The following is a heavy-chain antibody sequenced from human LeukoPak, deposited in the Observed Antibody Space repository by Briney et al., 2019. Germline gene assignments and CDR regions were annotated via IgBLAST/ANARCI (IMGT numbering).Heavy chain of an antibody. V-gene: IGHV3-7*01. CDR1: GFTLNLYW. CDR2: IKPDGTEQ. Sequence: PGRTLCLSCAPSGFTLNLYWMSWVRQARGKGMEWVANIKPDGTEQYYVDSVKGRFTISRDNAKNSVYLQMNSLRAEDTGVYYCAASPGYWGQGTLVTVSS. J-gene: IGHJ4*02. CDR3: AASPGY.